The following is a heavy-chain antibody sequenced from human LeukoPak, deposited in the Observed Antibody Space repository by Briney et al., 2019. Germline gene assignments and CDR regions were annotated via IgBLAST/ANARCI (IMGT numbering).Heavy chain of an antibody. V-gene: IGHV1-2*02. J-gene: IGHJ5*02. CDR2: INPNSGGT. CDR1: GYTFTGYY. Sequence: ASVKVSCKASGYTFTGYYMHWVRQAPGQGLEWMGWINPNSGGTNYAQKLQGRVTMTRDTSISTAYMELSRLRSDDTAVYYCARARPDCSGGSCSWFDPWGQGTLVTVSS. CDR3: ARARPDCSGGSCSWFDP. D-gene: IGHD2-15*01.